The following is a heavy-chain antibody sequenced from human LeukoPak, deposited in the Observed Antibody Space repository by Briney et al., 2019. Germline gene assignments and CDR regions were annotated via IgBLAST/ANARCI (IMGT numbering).Heavy chain of an antibody. CDR1: GFTFSSYA. Sequence: GGSLTLSCAASGFTFSSYAMSWVRQAPGKGLEWVSAISGSGSSTYYAGSVRGRFTTSRDNSKRTVYLQMNSLRVEDTAVYYCAKDRFDPWGQGTLVTVSS. CDR2: ISGSGSST. V-gene: IGHV3-23*01. J-gene: IGHJ5*02. CDR3: AKDRFDP.